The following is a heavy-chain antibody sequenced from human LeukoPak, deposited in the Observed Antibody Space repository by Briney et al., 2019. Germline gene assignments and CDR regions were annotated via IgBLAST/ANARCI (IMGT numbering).Heavy chain of an antibody. CDR3: ARDNEDAAVASTSHFDY. CDR1: GFTFSSYS. V-gene: IGHV3-48*01. D-gene: IGHD6-19*01. CDR2: ISSSSSTI. J-gene: IGHJ4*02. Sequence: GGSLRLSCAASGFTFSSYSMNWVRQAPGKGLEWVSYISSSSSTIYYADSVKGRFTISRDNAKNSLYLQMNSLRAEDTAVYYCARDNEDAAVASTSHFDYWGQGTLVTVSS.